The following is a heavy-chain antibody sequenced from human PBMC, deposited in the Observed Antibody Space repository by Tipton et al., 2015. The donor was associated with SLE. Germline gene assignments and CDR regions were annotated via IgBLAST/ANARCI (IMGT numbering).Heavy chain of an antibody. CDR1: GGSISSGDYY. D-gene: IGHD6-6*01. J-gene: IGHJ3*02. V-gene: IGHV4-39*07. CDR2: IYHSGST. Sequence: TLSLTCTVSGGSISSGDYYWGWIRQPPGKGLEWIGSIYHSGSTYYNPSLKSRVTISVDTSKNQFSLKLSSVTAADTAVYYCAREPRGIMGSSSGAFDIWGQGTMVTVSS. CDR3: AREPRGIMGSSSGAFDI.